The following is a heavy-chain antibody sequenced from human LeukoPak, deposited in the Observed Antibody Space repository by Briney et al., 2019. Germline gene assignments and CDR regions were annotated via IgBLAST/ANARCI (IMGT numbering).Heavy chain of an antibody. Sequence: GGSLRLSXAASEFTVSSNYMSWVRQAPGKGLEWVSVIYSGGNTYYADSVKGRFTFSRDNSKNTLYLQMNSLRVEDTAVYYCARARPGVAGFFDCWGQGTLVTVSS. J-gene: IGHJ4*02. CDR2: IYSGGNT. D-gene: IGHD1-14*01. CDR3: ARARPGVAGFFDC. CDR1: EFTVSSNY. V-gene: IGHV3-53*01.